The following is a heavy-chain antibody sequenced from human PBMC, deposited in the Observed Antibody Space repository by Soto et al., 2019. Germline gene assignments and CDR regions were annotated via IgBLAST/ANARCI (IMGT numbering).Heavy chain of an antibody. Sequence: GGSVRLSCAASEFTFRSYWMHWVRQSPGKGLVWVSRISGDGSSTNYADSVKGRFTISRDNAKNTVYLQIDSLRAEDTAVYYCARSLPGTYGAFDLWGQGTMVTVSS. J-gene: IGHJ3*01. CDR1: EFTFRSYW. V-gene: IGHV3-74*01. CDR3: ARSLPGTYGAFDL. CDR2: ISGDGSST. D-gene: IGHD1-7*01.